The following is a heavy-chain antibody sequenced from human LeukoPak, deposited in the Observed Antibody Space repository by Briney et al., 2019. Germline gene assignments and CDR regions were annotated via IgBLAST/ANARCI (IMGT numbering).Heavy chain of an antibody. CDR2: IYHSGST. CDR3: ARIPVGGTMVRGVRD. V-gene: IGHV4-4*02. J-gene: IGHJ4*02. Sequence: SETLSLTCAVSGGSISSSNWWSWVRQPPGKGLEWIGEIYHSGSTNYNPSLKSRATISVDKSKNQFSLKLSSVTAADTAVYYCARIPVGGTMVRGVRDWGQGTLVTVSS. CDR1: GGSISSSNW. D-gene: IGHD3-10*01.